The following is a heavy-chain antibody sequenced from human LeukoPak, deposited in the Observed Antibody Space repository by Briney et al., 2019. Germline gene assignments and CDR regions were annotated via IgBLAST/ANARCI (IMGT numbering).Heavy chain of an antibody. Sequence: VASVKVSCKASGYTFTGYYMHWVRQAPGQGLEWMGWINPNSGGTNYAQKFQGRVTMTRDTSISTAYMELSRLRSDDTAVYYCARDRRIAARDVKYYFDYWGQGTLVTVSS. D-gene: IGHD6-6*01. V-gene: IGHV1-2*02. CDR1: GYTFTGYY. J-gene: IGHJ4*02. CDR3: ARDRRIAARDVKYYFDY. CDR2: INPNSGGT.